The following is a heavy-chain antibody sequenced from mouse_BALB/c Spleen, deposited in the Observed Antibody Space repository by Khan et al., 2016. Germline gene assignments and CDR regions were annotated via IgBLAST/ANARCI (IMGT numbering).Heavy chain of an antibody. J-gene: IGHJ2*01. Sequence: EVELVESGGGLVQPGGSLRLSCATSGFTFSDFYMEWVRQPPGKRLEWIAASRNKANDYTTEYSASVKGRFIVSRDTSRSILYLQMNARRAEDTDIYCCARDTGGFDYWGQGTTLTVSS. V-gene: IGHV7-1*02. CDR3: ARDTGGFDY. CDR1: GFTFSDFY. CDR2: SRNKANDYTT.